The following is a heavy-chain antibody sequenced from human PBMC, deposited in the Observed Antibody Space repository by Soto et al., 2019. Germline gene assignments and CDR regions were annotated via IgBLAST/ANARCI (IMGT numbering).Heavy chain of an antibody. Sequence: SETLSLTCAVYGGSFSGYYWSWIRQPPGKGLEWIGEINHSGSTNYNPSLKSRVTISVDTSKNQFSLKVNSVIAADTAIYYCAHILSGFQFNYWGQGTPVTVS. CDR3: AHILSGFQFNY. D-gene: IGHD3-9*01. J-gene: IGHJ4*02. CDR1: GGSFSGYY. V-gene: IGHV4-34*01. CDR2: INHSGST.